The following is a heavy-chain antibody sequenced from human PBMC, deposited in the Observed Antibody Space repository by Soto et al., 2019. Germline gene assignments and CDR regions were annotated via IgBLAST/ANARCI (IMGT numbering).Heavy chain of an antibody. CDR2: IIPIFGTA. Sequence: QVQLVQSGAEVKKPGSSVKVSCKASGGTFSSYAISWVRQAPGQGLEWMGGIIPIFGTANYAQKFQGRVTITADESTSTGYMELSSLRSEDTAVYYCARCGGRDGYNWVFCNCWGQGTLVTVFS. CDR1: GGTFSSYA. CDR3: ARCGGRDGYNWVFCNC. V-gene: IGHV1-69*01. J-gene: IGHJ4*02. D-gene: IGHD5-12*01.